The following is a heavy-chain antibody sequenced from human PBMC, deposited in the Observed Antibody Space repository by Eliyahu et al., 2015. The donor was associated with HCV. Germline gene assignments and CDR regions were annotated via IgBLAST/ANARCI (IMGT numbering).Heavy chain of an antibody. V-gene: IGHV3-23*01. CDR3: AKGQYYYDSSGYYGEYFQH. CDR1: GFTFSSYA. J-gene: IGHJ1*01. Sequence: ESGGGLVQPGGSLRLSCAASGFTFSSYAXSWVRQAPGKGLEWVPAISGSGGSTYYADSVKGRFTISRDNSKNTLYLQMNSLRAEDTAVYYCAKGQYYYDSSGYYGEYFQHWGQGTLVTVSS. CDR2: ISGSGGST. D-gene: IGHD3-22*01.